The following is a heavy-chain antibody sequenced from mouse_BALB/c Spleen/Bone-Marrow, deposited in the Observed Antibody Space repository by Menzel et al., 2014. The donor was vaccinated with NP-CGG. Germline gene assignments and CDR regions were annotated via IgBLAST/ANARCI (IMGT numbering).Heavy chain of an antibody. J-gene: IGHJ3*01. Sequence: VQLVESGPGLVAPSQSLSITCTVSGFSLTDYGVSWIRPPPGKGLEWLGVIWGVGTTYYNSALKSRLSISKDNSKSQVFLKMNSLQTDDTAIYYCAKIYYDFDGFAHWGQGTLVTVSA. CDR3: AKIYYDFDGFAH. D-gene: IGHD2-4*01. CDR2: IWGVGTT. V-gene: IGHV2-6-5*01. CDR1: GFSLTDYG.